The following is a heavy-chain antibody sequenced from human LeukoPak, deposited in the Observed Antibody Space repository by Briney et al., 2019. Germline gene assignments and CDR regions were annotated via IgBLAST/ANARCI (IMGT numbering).Heavy chain of an antibody. Sequence: GGSLRLSCAASGFTFSTYNMNWVRQAPGKGLEWVSSISSSSTYIYYADSMKGRFTISRDNAKNSLYLQMNSLRAEDTAVYYCARVDPSGSYYDYWGQGTLVTVSS. CDR1: GFTFSTYN. D-gene: IGHD1-26*01. CDR2: ISSSSTYI. CDR3: ARVDPSGSYYDY. V-gene: IGHV3-21*01. J-gene: IGHJ4*02.